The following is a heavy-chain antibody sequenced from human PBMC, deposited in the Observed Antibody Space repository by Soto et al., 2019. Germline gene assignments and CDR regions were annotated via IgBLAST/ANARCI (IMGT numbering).Heavy chain of an antibody. V-gene: IGHV4-61*01. CDR1: DGSVSRGSYY. CDR2: IYYSGST. CDR3: ASDPTNGSFDY. Sequence: PSETLSLTCTVSDGSVSRGSYYWSWIRKPPGKGLEWIGYIYYSGSTNSHPSLKSRVTISVDTSKNKFSLKLSSVTAADTALYYFASDPTNGSFDYGGQGTLVTVSS. J-gene: IGHJ4*02. D-gene: IGHD2-8*01.